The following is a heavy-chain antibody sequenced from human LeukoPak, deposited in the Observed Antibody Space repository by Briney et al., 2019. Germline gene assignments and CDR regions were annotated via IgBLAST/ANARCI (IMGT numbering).Heavy chain of an antibody. D-gene: IGHD6-13*01. CDR3: ARGGRIAAAGTAYFDY. J-gene: IGHJ4*02. Sequence: PSETLSLTCTVSGGSISSSSYYWGWIRQPPGKGLEWIGSIYYSGSTYYNPSLKSRVTISVDTSKNQFSLKLSSVTAADTAVYYCARGGRIAAAGTAYFDYWGQGTLVTVSS. V-gene: IGHV4-39*01. CDR1: GGSISSSSYY. CDR2: IYYSGST.